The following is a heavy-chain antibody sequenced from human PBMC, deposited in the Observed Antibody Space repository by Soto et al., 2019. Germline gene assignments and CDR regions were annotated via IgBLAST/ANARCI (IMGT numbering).Heavy chain of an antibody. D-gene: IGHD3-3*01. CDR2: ISSSSSTI. Sequence: EVQLVESGGGLVQPGGSLRLSCAASGFTFSCYCMNWVRQAPGKGLEWVSFISSSSSTIYYADSVKGRFTISRDNTKNSLYLQMNSLRDEDTAVYYCARDRALECHDAFDIWGQGTMVTVSS. V-gene: IGHV3-48*02. CDR1: GFTFSCYC. J-gene: IGHJ3*02. CDR3: ARDRALECHDAFDI.